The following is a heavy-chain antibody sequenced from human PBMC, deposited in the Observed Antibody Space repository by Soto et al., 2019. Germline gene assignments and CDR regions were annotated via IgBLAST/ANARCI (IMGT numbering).Heavy chain of an antibody. CDR2: ISAYNSNT. Sequence: ASVKVSCKASGYTFTSYGMSWVRQAPGQGLEWMGWISAYNSNTNNAQKLQGRVTMTTYRSTIIAYMELRSLSSDDTAVYYFATHFNVVLSAAIVMTVVVSADYWGQGTMVTVSS. D-gene: IGHD2-15*01. CDR1: GYTFTSYG. J-gene: IGHJ4*02. V-gene: IGHV1-18*01. CDR3: ATHFNVVLSAAIVMTVVVSADY.